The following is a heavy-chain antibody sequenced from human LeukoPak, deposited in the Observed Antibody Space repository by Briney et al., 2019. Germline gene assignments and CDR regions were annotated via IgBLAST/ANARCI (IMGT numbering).Heavy chain of an antibody. CDR3: GKDQGNGDYYRNYYYMEV. CDR2: MSYSGGRV. CDR1: EFTFSSYA. Sequence: PGGSLRLSCVASEFTFSSYAVSWVRQAPGKGLEWVSFMSYSGGRVHYADSVKGRFTISRDKSRNTVYLQMNSLRAEDTAVYYCGKDQGNGDYYRNYYYMEVWGKGTTVIVSS. D-gene: IGHD4-17*01. J-gene: IGHJ6*03. V-gene: IGHV3-23*01.